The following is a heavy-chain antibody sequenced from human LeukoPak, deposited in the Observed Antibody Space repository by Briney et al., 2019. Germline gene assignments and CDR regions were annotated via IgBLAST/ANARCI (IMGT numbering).Heavy chain of an antibody. CDR1: GFTFSDYY. D-gene: IGHD3-22*01. CDR2: ISSSGSTI. Sequence: GGSLRLSCAASGFTFSDYYMSWIRQAPGKGLEWVSYISSSGSTIYYADSVKGRFTISRDNAKNSLYPQMNSLRAEDTAVYYCARVSSIVVAVAFDYWGQGTLVTVSS. V-gene: IGHV3-11*04. J-gene: IGHJ4*02. CDR3: ARVSSIVVAVAFDY.